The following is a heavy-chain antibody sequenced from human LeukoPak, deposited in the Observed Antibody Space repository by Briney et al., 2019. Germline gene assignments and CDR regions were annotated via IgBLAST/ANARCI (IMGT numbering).Heavy chain of an antibody. CDR2: ISGSGGST. CDR3: AKDYDYGDYDLPYYFDY. Sequence: GGSLRLSCAASGFTFSSYAMSWVRQAPGKGLEWVSAISGSGGSTYYADSVKGRFTISRDNSKNTLYLQMNSLRAEDTAVYYCAKDYDYGDYDLPYYFDYWGQGTLVTVSS. D-gene: IGHD4-17*01. CDR1: GFTFSSYA. J-gene: IGHJ4*02. V-gene: IGHV3-23*01.